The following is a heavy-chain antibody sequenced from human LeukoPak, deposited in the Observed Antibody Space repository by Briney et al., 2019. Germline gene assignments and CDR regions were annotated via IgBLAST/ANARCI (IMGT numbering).Heavy chain of an antibody. Sequence: VASVKVSCKASGYTFTSYGISWVRQAPGQGLEWMGWISAYNGNTNYAQKLQGRVTMTTDTSTSTAYMELRSLRSDDTAVYYCARDLTRIQLWLQDDYWGQGTLVTVSS. CDR3: ARDLTRIQLWLQDDY. D-gene: IGHD5-18*01. CDR2: ISAYNGNT. V-gene: IGHV1-18*01. J-gene: IGHJ4*02. CDR1: GYTFTSYG.